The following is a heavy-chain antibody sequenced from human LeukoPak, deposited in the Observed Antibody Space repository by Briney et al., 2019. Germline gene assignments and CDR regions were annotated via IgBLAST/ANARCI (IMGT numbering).Heavy chain of an antibody. CDR1: GGAFSSYA. CDR3: ATSPYDSSGLGRI. CDR2: IIPIFGTA. Sequence: SVKVSCKASGGAFSSYAISWVRQAPGQGLEWMGGIIPIFGTANYAQKFQGRVTITADESTSTAYMELSSLRSEDTAVYYCATSPYDSSGLGRIWGQGTLVTVSS. D-gene: IGHD3-22*01. J-gene: IGHJ4*02. V-gene: IGHV1-69*13.